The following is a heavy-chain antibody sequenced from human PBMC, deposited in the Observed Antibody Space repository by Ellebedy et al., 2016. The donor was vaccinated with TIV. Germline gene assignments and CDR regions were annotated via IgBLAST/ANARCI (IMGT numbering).Heavy chain of an antibody. CDR3: ARFAPNDCSSTSCYSGWFDP. D-gene: IGHD2-2*01. CDR2: IIPIFGTA. CDR1: GGTFSSYA. J-gene: IGHJ5*02. Sequence: AASVKVSCKASGGTFSSYAISWVRQAPGQGLEWMGGIIPIFGTANYAQKFQGRVTITADESTSTAYMELSSLRSEDTAVYYCARFAPNDCSSTSCYSGWFDPWGQGTLVTVSS. V-gene: IGHV1-69*13.